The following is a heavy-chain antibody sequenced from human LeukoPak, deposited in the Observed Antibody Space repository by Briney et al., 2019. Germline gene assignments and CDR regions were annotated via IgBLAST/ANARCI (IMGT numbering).Heavy chain of an antibody. CDR3: ARDPNYGSGSYYFDSVY. CDR1: GHGFTNYF. CDR2: INPTGGGT. J-gene: IGHJ4*02. D-gene: IGHD3-10*01. Sequence: ASVKVSCKASGHGFTNYFIHWVRQAPGQGTEWMGLINPTGGGTTYPQKLQDRVTMTRDTSTGTVYMELSSLTSDDTAVYYCARDPNYGSGSYYFDSVYWGQGTLVTVSS. V-gene: IGHV1-46*04.